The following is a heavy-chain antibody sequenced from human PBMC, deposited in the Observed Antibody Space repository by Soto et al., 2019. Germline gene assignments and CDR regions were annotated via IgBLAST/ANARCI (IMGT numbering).Heavy chain of an antibody. Sequence: SETLSLTCTVSGGSISSSSYYWGWIRQPPGKGLEWIGSIYYSGSTYYNPSLKSRVTISVDTSKNQFSLKLSSVTAADTAVYYCARREIWFGELFSPAFDYWGQGTLVTVSS. V-gene: IGHV4-39*01. D-gene: IGHD3-10*01. CDR1: GGSISSSSYY. CDR2: IYYSGST. CDR3: ARREIWFGELFSPAFDY. J-gene: IGHJ4*02.